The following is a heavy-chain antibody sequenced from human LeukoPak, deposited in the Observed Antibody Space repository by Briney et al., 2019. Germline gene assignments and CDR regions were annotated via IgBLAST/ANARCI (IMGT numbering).Heavy chain of an antibody. J-gene: IGHJ4*02. CDR2: IDPSGGST. V-gene: IGHV1-46*01. CDR1: GYTFTSYY. CDR3: ARAYYYDSSGYPVYFDY. Sequence: VASVKVSCKASGYTFTSYYMHWVRQAPGQGLERMGIIDPSGGSTSYAQKFQGRVTMTRDTSTSTVYMELSSLRSEDRAVYYCARAYYYDSSGYPVYFDYWGQGTLVTVSS. D-gene: IGHD3-22*01.